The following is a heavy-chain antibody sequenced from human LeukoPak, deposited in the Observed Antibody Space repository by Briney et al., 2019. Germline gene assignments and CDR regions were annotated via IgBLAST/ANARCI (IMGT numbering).Heavy chain of an antibody. J-gene: IGHJ5*02. CDR1: GGSFSGYY. CDR2: INHSGST. Sequence: SETLSLTCAVYGGSFSGYYWSWIRQSPGKGLEWIGEINHSGSTNYNPSLKSRVTISVDTSKNQFSLKLSSVTAAGTAVYYCARGNSITYYYDSSGYALNWFDPWGQGTLVTVSS. CDR3: ARGNSITYYYDSSGYALNWFDP. D-gene: IGHD3-22*01. V-gene: IGHV4-34*01.